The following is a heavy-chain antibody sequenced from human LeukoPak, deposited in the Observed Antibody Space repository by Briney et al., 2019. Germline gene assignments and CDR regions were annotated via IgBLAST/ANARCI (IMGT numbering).Heavy chain of an antibody. CDR3: ARVKDPGGYYYYYYMDI. J-gene: IGHJ6*03. V-gene: IGHV4-34*01. Sequence: KASGTLSLTCAVYGGSFSGHYWTWIRQPPGKGLEWIGEINHSGSTNYNPSLKSRVTISVDTSKNQFSLKVSSVTAADTAMYYCARVKDPGGYYYYYYMDIWGKGNTVTVSS. CDR2: INHSGST. CDR1: GGSFSGHY. D-gene: IGHD3-16*01.